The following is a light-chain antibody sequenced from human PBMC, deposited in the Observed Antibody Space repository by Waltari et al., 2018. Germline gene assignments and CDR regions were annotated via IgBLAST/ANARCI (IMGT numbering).Light chain of an antibody. CDR1: ELPRKY. J-gene: IGLJ1*01. CDR2: EDT. Sequence: SYELTQTPSVSVSPGQTARITCSGHELPRKYAYWFQQKSGQAPRLVIYEDTKRPSGIPDRFSWSSSGTVATLTITGAQVDDEADYYCYSSDSTGLRVFGGGTTVVVL. CDR3: YSSDSTGLRV. V-gene: IGLV3-10*01.